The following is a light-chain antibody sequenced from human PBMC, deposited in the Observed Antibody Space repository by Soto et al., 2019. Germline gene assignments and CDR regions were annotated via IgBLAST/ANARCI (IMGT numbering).Light chain of an antibody. CDR1: QRLSASD. J-gene: IGKJ1*01. Sequence: EIVLTQSPGTLSLSPGQRATLSCRASQRLSASDIAWYQQKPGQAPKFLIYGVSSRATGIPDRFSGSGSGTDFTLTISSLETEDFAVYYCQQRSNWQWTFGPGTKVDIK. CDR3: QQRSNWQWT. CDR2: GVS. V-gene: IGKV3D-20*02.